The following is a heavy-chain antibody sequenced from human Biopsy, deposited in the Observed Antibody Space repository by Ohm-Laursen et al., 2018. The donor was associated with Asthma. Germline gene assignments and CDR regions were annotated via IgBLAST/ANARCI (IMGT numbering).Heavy chain of an antibody. CDR2: ISSSSSYI. V-gene: IGHV3-21*01. Sequence: SLRLSCAASGFTFSSYSMNWVRQAPGKGLEWVSSISSSSSYIYYADSVKDRFTISRDNAKNSLYLQMNSLRAEDTAVYYCARDGTDMNEAMPKDYWGQGTLVTVSS. CDR3: ARDGTDMNEAMPKDY. CDR1: GFTFSSYS. J-gene: IGHJ4*02. D-gene: IGHD2-2*01.